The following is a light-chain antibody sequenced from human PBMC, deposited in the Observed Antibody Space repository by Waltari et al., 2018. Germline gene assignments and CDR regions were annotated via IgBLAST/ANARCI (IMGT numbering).Light chain of an antibody. Sequence: QMTQSPSTLSASIGDRVTITCRASQSISTWLAWYQQRPGQAPNLLIYKASALESGVPSRFSGSGSATDFTLTISSLQPDDFATYYCQQYNSFPWTFGQGTKVEIK. V-gene: IGKV1-5*03. J-gene: IGKJ1*01. CDR2: KAS. CDR3: QQYNSFPWT. CDR1: QSISTW.